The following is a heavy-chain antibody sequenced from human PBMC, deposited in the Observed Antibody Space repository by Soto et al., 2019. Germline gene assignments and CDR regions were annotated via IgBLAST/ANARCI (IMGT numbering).Heavy chain of an antibody. V-gene: IGHV1-18*01. CDR2: ISAYNGNT. D-gene: IGHD3-9*01. CDR1: GYTFTSYG. CDR3: ARDPLGRYFDWLHFDY. J-gene: IGHJ4*02. Sequence: GPSVKVSCKASGYTFTSYGISWVRQTPGQGLEWMGWISAYNGNTNYAQKLQGRVTMTTDTSTSTAYMELRSLRSDDTAVYYCARDPLGRYFDWLHFDYWGQGTLVTVSS.